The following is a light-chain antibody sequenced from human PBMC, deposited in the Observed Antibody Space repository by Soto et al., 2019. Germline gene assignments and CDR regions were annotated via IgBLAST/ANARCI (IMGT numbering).Light chain of an antibody. CDR2: EVS. CDR1: SSDVGGYNY. CDR3: FSYTTSSTLV. Sequence: QSALTQPASVSGSPGQSITISCTGTSSDVGGYNYVSWYQQHPAKARKLMIYEVSNRPSGVSHRFSGSKSGNTASLTISGLQAEDESDYYCFSYTTSSTLVFGGGTKLTVL. J-gene: IGLJ3*02. V-gene: IGLV2-14*01.